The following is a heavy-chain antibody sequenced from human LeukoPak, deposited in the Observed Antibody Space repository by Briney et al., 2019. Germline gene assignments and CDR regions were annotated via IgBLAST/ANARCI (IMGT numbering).Heavy chain of an antibody. CDR2: IKQDGSEK. V-gene: IGHV3-7*03. CDR1: GFTFSSYW. J-gene: IGHJ4*02. CDR3: ARGQGANNFGY. Sequence: GSLRLSCAASGFTFSSYWMNWVRQAPGKGLEWVANIKQDGSEKYYVDSVKGRFTISRDNAKNSLYLQMNSLRAEDTAVYYCARGQGANNFGYWGQGTLVTVSS. D-gene: IGHD1-26*01.